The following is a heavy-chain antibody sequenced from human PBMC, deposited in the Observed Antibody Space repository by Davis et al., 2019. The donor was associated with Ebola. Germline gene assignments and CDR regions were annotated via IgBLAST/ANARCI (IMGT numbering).Heavy chain of an antibody. CDR1: GDSVSSNSAA. J-gene: IGHJ4*02. CDR2: TYYRSKWYN. V-gene: IGHV6-1*01. CDR3: ARGRGLRFPQHKFQR. Sequence: SETLSLTCAISGDSVSSNSAAWNWIRQSPSRGLEWLGRTYYRSKWYNDYAVSVKSRITINPDTSKNQFSLKLSSVTAADTAVYYCARGRGLRFPQHKFQRWGQGTLVTVSS. D-gene: IGHD3-16*01.